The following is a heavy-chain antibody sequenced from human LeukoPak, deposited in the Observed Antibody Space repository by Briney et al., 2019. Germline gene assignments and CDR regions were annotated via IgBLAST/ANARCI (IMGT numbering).Heavy chain of an antibody. CDR1: GFTVSTNY. Sequence: GGSLRLSCAASGFTVSTNYMNWVRQAPGKGLEGVSVLFSGGSTYYADSVKGRFTISRDNSKNTVYLQMNSLRAEDTAVYYCARDRTPATRGFDIWGQGTMVTVSS. CDR2: LFSGGST. D-gene: IGHD1-26*01. CDR3: ARDRTPATRGFDI. V-gene: IGHV3-66*01. J-gene: IGHJ3*02.